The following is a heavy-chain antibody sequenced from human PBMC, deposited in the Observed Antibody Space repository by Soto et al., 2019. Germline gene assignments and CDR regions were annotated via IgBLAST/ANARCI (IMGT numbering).Heavy chain of an antibody. V-gene: IGHV3-7*04. J-gene: IGHJ3*02. D-gene: IGHD2-8*02. CDR2: IKQDGSEN. CDR1: GFTFSNYW. CDR3: ARDSGPRGYDAFDI. Sequence: EVQVVESGGGLVQPGGSLRLSCAASGFTFSNYWMTWVRQAPGKGLEWVANIKQDGSENFYVDSVKGRFTISRDNAKYSLYLQMNSLRAEDTAVYYCARDSGPRGYDAFDIWGQGTMVTVSS.